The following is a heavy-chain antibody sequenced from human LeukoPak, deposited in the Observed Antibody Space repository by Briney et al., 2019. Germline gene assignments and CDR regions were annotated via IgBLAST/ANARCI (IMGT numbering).Heavy chain of an antibody. D-gene: IGHD3-3*01. CDR2: IIPIFGTA. Sequence: SVKVSCKASGGTSSSYAISWVRQAPGQGLEWMGGIIPIFGTANYAQKFQGRVTITADESTSTAYMELSSLRSEDTAVYYCARDSGYDFWSGYPMDVWGQGTTVTVSS. CDR3: ARDSGYDFWSGYPMDV. J-gene: IGHJ6*02. V-gene: IGHV1-69*01. CDR1: GGTSSSYA.